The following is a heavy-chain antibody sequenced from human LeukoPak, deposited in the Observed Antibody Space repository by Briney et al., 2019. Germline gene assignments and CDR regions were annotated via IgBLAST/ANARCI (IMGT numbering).Heavy chain of an antibody. CDR2: IRYDGSNK. J-gene: IGHJ4*02. Sequence: GGSLRLSCAASGFTFSSYGMHWVRQAPGKGLEWVAFIRYDGSNKYYADSVKGRFTISRDNSKNTLYLQMNSLRAEDTAVYYCAKPLTLSPVAGTPLFYFDYWGQGTLVTVSS. CDR1: GFTFSSYG. V-gene: IGHV3-30*02. CDR3: AKPLTLSPVAGTPLFYFDY. D-gene: IGHD6-19*01.